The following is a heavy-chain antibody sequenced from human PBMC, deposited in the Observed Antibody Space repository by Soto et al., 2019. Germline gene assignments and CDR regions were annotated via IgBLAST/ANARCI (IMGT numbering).Heavy chain of an antibody. J-gene: IGHJ4*02. CDR2: IIPILGIA. D-gene: IGHD3-9*01. Sequence: SVKVSCKASGGTFSSYTISWVRQAPGQGLEWMGRIIPILGIANYAQKFQGRVTITADKSTSTAYMELSSLRSEDTAVYYCARDQFYKDGLTGYNWGQGTLVTVSS. V-gene: IGHV1-69*04. CDR1: GGTFSSYT. CDR3: ARDQFYKDGLTGYN.